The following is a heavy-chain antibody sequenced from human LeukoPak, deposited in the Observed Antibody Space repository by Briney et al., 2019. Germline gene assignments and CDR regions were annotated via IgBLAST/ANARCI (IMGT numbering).Heavy chain of an antibody. V-gene: IGHV4-59*01. CDR3: ARYPGLEGAGSKGAFDY. J-gene: IGHJ4*02. Sequence: PSETLSLTCTVSGGSINSYYWSWIRQPPGKGLEWIGYISYSGSTNYNPSLKSRVTISVDMSKNQFSLKLRSVTAADTAVYYCARYPGLEGAGSKGAFDYWGQGTLVTVSS. CDR1: GGSINSYY. D-gene: IGHD3-10*01. CDR2: ISYSGST.